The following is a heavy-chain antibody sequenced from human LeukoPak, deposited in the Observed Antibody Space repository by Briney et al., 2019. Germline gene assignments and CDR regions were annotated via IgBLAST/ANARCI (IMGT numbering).Heavy chain of an antibody. CDR3: ARLSVTDYVWGS. D-gene: IGHD3-16*01. Sequence: ASVKVSCKASGYTFTSYGISWVRQAPGQGLEWMGWISAYNGNTNYAQKLQGRVAMTTDTSTSTAYMELRSLRSDDTAVYYCARLSVTDYVWGSWGQGTLVTVSS. V-gene: IGHV1-18*01. CDR1: GYTFTSYG. J-gene: IGHJ4*02. CDR2: ISAYNGNT.